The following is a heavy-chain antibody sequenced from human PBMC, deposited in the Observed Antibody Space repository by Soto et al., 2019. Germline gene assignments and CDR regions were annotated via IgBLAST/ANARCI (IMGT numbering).Heavy chain of an antibody. J-gene: IGHJ1*01. Sequence: QVQLQESGPGLVKPSETLSLTCTVSGGSISSYYWGWIRQPPGKGLEWIGYIYYSGSTTYNPSLKIRVTISVDTSKNQFSLKLSSVTAADTAVYYCASLTSGWGLEYFQHWGQGTLVTVSS. CDR3: ASLTSGWGLEYFQH. D-gene: IGHD6-19*01. CDR2: IYYSGST. CDR1: GGSISSYY. V-gene: IGHV4-59*08.